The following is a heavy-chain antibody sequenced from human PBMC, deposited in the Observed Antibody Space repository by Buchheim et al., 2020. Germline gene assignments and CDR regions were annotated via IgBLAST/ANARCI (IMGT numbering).Heavy chain of an antibody. CDR2: IYPSGTT. CDR3: ARLFDS. V-gene: IGHV4-61*02. Sequence: QVQLQESGPGLVKPSQTLSLTCTVSGGSVSSGPYYWTWIRQPAGKGLEWIGRIYPSGTTNYNPYLKSPLTISIDRSRTQFSLNLSSVTAADTAVYYCARLFDSWGQGTL. CDR1: GGSVSSGPYY. J-gene: IGHJ4*01.